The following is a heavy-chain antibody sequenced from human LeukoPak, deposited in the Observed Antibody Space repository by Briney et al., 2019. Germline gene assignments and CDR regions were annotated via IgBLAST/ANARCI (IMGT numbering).Heavy chain of an antibody. Sequence: GGSLRLSCAASGFTFSSYAMSWVRQAPGKGLEWVSAISGSGGSTYYADSVKGRFTISRDNSKNTLYLQMNSLRAEDTAVYYCARDYNYYGSGSWGFDYWGQGTLVTVSS. J-gene: IGHJ4*02. V-gene: IGHV3-23*01. D-gene: IGHD3-10*01. CDR3: ARDYNYYGSGSWGFDY. CDR2: ISGSGGST. CDR1: GFTFSSYA.